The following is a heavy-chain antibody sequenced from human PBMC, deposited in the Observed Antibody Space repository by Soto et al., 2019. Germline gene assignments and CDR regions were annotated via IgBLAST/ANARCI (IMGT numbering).Heavy chain of an antibody. CDR2: IYPGASYT. Sequence: PGASLKISCKGSGNSFTSYWIDWVRQMPGKGLEWMGIIYPGASYTRYSPSFQVQVSISADKSITSAYLQWSSLKASDTAMYYCACTRRDGYSYWDYFDYWGQGTLVTVSS. D-gene: IGHD5-18*01. CDR1: GNSFTSYW. CDR3: ACTRRDGYSYWDYFDY. J-gene: IGHJ4*02. V-gene: IGHV5-51*01.